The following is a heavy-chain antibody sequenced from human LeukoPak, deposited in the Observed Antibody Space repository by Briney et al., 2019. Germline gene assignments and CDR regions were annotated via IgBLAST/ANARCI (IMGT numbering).Heavy chain of an antibody. CDR1: GGSISSYY. J-gene: IGHJ6*03. V-gene: IGHV4-59*08. CDR2: IYYSGST. Sequence: SETLSLTCTVSGGSISSYYWSWIRQPPGKGLEWIGYIYYSGSTNYNPSLKSRVTISVDTSKNQFSLKLSSVTAADTAVYYCARLEVYHFWSGYSYYMDVWGKGTTVTVSS. D-gene: IGHD3-3*01. CDR3: ARLEVYHFWSGYSYYMDV.